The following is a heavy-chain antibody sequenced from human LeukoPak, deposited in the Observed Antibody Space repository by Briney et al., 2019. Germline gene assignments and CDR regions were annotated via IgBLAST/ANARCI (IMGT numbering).Heavy chain of an antibody. Sequence: GGSLRLSCAASGFTFSSYSMNWVRQAPGKGLEWVSSISSSSSYIYYADSVKGRFTISRDNAKNSLYLQMNSLRAEDTAVYYCARVQVRGVNWFDPWGQGTLVTVSS. CDR2: ISSSSSYI. D-gene: IGHD3-10*01. V-gene: IGHV3-21*01. J-gene: IGHJ5*02. CDR3: ARVQVRGVNWFDP. CDR1: GFTFSSYS.